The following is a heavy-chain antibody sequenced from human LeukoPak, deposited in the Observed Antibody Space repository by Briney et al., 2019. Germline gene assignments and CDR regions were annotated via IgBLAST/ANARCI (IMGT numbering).Heavy chain of an antibody. CDR2: ISGSGGST. Sequence: GGSLRLSCAASGFTFSSYAMSWVRQAPGKGLEWVSVISGSGGSTYYADSVKGRFTISRDNSKNTLYLQMNSLRAEDTAVYYCAKDPSSGWYYFDYWGQGTLVTVSS. D-gene: IGHD6-19*01. CDR3: AKDPSSGWYYFDY. V-gene: IGHV3-23*01. CDR1: GFTFSSYA. J-gene: IGHJ4*02.